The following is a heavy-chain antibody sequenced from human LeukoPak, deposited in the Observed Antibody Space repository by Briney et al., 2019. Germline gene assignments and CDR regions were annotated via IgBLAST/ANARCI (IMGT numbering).Heavy chain of an antibody. V-gene: IGHV3-23*01. D-gene: IGHD6-13*01. CDR2: ISGGGAAT. CDR1: GFIFSSYA. CDR3: AGDTHSSNWYDH. Sequence: GGSLRLSCAASGFIFSSYAMSWVRQAPGKGLEWISAISGGGAATYYADSVKGRFTISRDKSKNTLYLQMNSLRVEDTAVYYCAGDTHSSNWYDHWGQGTLVTVSS. J-gene: IGHJ5*02.